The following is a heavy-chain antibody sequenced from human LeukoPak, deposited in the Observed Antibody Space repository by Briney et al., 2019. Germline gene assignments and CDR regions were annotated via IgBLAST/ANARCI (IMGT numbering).Heavy chain of an antibody. V-gene: IGHV4-34*01. Sequence: PSETLSLTCAVYGGSFSGYYWSWIRQPPGKGLEWIGEINHSGSTNYNPSLKSRVTISVDTSKNQFSLKLSSVTAADTAVYYCARLVVRGVSPPYRYYYYMDVWGKGTTVTVSS. CDR1: GGSFSGYY. J-gene: IGHJ6*03. D-gene: IGHD3-10*01. CDR2: INHSGST. CDR3: ARLVVRGVSPPYRYYYYMDV.